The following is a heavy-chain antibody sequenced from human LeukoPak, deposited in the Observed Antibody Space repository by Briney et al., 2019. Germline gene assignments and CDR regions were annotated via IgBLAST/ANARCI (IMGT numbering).Heavy chain of an antibody. CDR2: INWNSGNI. V-gene: IGHV3-9*03. D-gene: IGHD1-26*01. J-gene: IGHJ6*04. Sequence: GGSLRLSCAASGFTFDDYAMHWVRQAPGKGLEWVSAINWNSGNIGYADSVKGRFTISRDNAKNSLYLQMNSLRAEDMALYYCARVSDSGSMDVWGKGTTVTVSS. CDR3: ARVSDSGSMDV. CDR1: GFTFDDYA.